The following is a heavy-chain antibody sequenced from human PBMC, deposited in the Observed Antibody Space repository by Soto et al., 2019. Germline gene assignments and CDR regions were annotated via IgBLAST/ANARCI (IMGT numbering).Heavy chain of an antibody. CDR2: IHHSGPT. D-gene: IGHD1-20*01. Sequence: QVQLQESGPGLVKPSGTLSLNCKVSGDSISSSEWWSWVRQPPGKGLEWIAEIHHSGPTNCNPSLQSRVTITVDKSKYQISLRLSTVTAADTAVYYCARGGITAVRNYYFDHWGQGTLVTVSS. V-gene: IGHV4-4*02. CDR3: ARGGITAVRNYYFDH. CDR1: GDSISSSEW. J-gene: IGHJ4*02.